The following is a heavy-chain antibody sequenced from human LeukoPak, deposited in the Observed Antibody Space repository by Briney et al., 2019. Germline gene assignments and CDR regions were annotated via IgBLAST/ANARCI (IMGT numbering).Heavy chain of an antibody. CDR1: GGSISSYY. CDR2: IYYSGST. CDR3: ARRLRYFDWLLDD. J-gene: IGHJ4*02. D-gene: IGHD3-9*01. Sequence: SETLSLTCTVSGGSISSYYWSWIRQPPGKGLEWIGYIYYSGSTNYNPSLKSRVTISVDTSKNQFSLKLSSVTAADTAVYYCARRLRYFDWLLDDWGQGTLVTVSS. V-gene: IGHV4-59*01.